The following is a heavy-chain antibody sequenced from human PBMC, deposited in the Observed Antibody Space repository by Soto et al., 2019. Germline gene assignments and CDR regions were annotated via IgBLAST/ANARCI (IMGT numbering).Heavy chain of an antibody. J-gene: IGHJ4*02. V-gene: IGHV3-74*01. CDR3: ARDRYGDIDY. Sequence: EVQLVESGGGLVQPGGSLRLSCAASGFTFSNYWMHWVRQAPGKGLGWVSRISSDETSISYVDSVKGRFTISRDNARNTLYLQMNSLRAEDTAVYYCARDRYGDIDYWGQGTLVTVSS. D-gene: IGHD4-17*01. CDR1: GFTFSNYW. CDR2: ISSDETSI.